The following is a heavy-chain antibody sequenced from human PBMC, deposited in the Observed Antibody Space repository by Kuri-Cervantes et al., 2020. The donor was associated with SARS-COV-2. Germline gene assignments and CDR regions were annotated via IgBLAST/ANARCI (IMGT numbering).Heavy chain of an antibody. J-gene: IGHJ4*02. CDR2: IIPIFGTA. CDR3: ARGGSPRPVDY. D-gene: IGHD1-26*01. Sequence: SVKVSCKASGGTFSSYAISWVRQAPGQGLEWMGGIIPIFGTANYAQKFQGRLTMTTDTSTSTAYMEVRSLRSDDTAVYFCARGGSPRPVDYWGQGTLVTVSS. CDR1: GGTFSSYA. V-gene: IGHV1-69*05.